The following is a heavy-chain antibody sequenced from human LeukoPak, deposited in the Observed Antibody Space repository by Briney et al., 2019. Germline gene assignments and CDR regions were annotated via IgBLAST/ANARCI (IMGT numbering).Heavy chain of an antibody. CDR3: TTRYYDFWSGLGY. J-gene: IGHJ4*02. V-gene: IGHV3-15*01. Sequence: GGSLRLSCAASGFTFSHFGMNWVRQVPGKGLEWVGRIKSKTDGGTTDYAAPVKGRFTISRDDSKNTLYLQMNSLKTEDTAVYYCTTRYYDFWSGLGYWGQGTRVTVSS. CDR2: IKSKTDGGTT. CDR1: GFTFSHFG. D-gene: IGHD3-3*01.